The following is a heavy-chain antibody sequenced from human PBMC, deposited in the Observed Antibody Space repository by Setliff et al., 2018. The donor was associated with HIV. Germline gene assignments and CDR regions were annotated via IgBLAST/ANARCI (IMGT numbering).Heavy chain of an antibody. D-gene: IGHD1-7*01. CDR2: TNPKSGGT. CDR1: GYTFTDYY. V-gene: IGHV1-2*06. Sequence: ASVKVSCKASGYTFTDYYIHWVRQAPGQGLGWMGRTNPKSGGTNYVQKFQGRVTMTRDTSINTAYLELSRLRSDDTAVYYCAKDRTGTGTTLHVWGKGTTVTVSS. J-gene: IGHJ6*04. CDR3: AKDRTGTGTTLHV.